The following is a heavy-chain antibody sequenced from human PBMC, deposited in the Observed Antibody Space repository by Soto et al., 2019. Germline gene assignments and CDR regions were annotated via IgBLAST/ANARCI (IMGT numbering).Heavy chain of an antibody. CDR3: TRHMRARIVARAFEF. CDR1: GGSISTPCFF. J-gene: IGHJ4*02. V-gene: IGHV4-39*01. Sequence: SETLSLTCTVSGGSISTPCFFWGLIRPAPGKGLEWIGSLYHRGNTVYNPSLTSRVTISADTSKGQFSLNLGSVTAADTAFYYCTRHMRARIVARAFEFWGPGILVTVSS. D-gene: IGHD5-12*01. CDR2: LYHRGNT.